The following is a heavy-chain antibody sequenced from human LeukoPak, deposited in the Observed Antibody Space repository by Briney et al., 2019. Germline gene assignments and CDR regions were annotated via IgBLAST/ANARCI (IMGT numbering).Heavy chain of an antibody. CDR2: INEDGSTT. D-gene: IGHD3-16*01. CDR1: GLTFSMDW. J-gene: IGHJ4*02. V-gene: IGHV3-74*01. Sequence: GGSLRLSWGPCGLTFSMDWVHWARRPPGRGGVWVSRINEDGSTTSYADSVNGRFTISRDNAKNTLYLQMNGLRDEDTAVYYCARGGLDPVDYWGQGTLVTVSS. CDR3: ARGGLDPVDY.